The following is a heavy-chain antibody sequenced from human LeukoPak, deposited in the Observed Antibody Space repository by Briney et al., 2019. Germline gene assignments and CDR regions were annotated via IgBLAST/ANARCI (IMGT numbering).Heavy chain of an antibody. CDR3: ARGKGLQLNWFDP. D-gene: IGHD5-24*01. Sequence: PSQTLSLTCAVSGGSISSGGYSWSWIRQPPGKGPEWIGYIYHSGSTYYNPSLKSRVTISVDRSKNQFSLKLSSVTAADTAVYYCARGKGLQLNWFDPWGQGTLVTVSS. CDR1: GGSISSGGYS. CDR2: IYHSGST. J-gene: IGHJ5*02. V-gene: IGHV4-30-2*01.